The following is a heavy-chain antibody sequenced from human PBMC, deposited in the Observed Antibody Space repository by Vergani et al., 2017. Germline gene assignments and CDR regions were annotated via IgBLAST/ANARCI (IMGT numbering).Heavy chain of an antibody. D-gene: IGHD1-26*01. Sequence: EVQLLESGGGLVQPGGSLRLSCAASVFSFSDYAMSWVCQAPGKGLEWFAAISGSGSTTYHADSVKGRFTVSRDNSRDTLYLQMNSLRPEDTATYYCVKDAGSYENFFDAWGQGTLVTVSS. CDR3: VKDAGSYENFFDA. J-gene: IGHJ4*02. V-gene: IGHV3-23*01. CDR2: ISGSGSTT. CDR1: VFSFSDYA.